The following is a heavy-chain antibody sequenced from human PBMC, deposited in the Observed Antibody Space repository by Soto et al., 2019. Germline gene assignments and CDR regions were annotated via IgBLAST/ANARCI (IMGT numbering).Heavy chain of an antibody. CDR3: ARDKRDLRVLEWSYYFDY. CDR1: GFTFSSCA. Sequence: QVQLVESGGGVVQPGRSLRLSCAASGFTFSSCAMHWVRQAPGKGLEWVALISYDGSNKYYADSVKGRFTISRDNSXXTXXLQMNSLRAEDTAVYYCARDKRDLRVLEWSYYFDYWGQGTLVTVSS. D-gene: IGHD3-3*01. J-gene: IGHJ4*02. V-gene: IGHV3-30-3*01. CDR2: ISYDGSNK.